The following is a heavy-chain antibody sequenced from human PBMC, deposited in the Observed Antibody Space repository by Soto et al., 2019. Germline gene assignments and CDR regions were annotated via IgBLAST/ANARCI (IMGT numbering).Heavy chain of an antibody. CDR2: LHDSGGTT. V-gene: IGHV3-23*01. Sequence: GGSLRLSCAASGFTFSRYAMTWVRQAPGKGLEWVSTLHDSGGTTYYANSVKGRFTISRDTSKNTLYLQMNSLRAEDTAVYYCAKSGAATIYSHMDVWGKGTTVTVSS. J-gene: IGHJ6*03. D-gene: IGHD5-12*01. CDR3: AKSGAATIYSHMDV. CDR1: GFTFSRYA.